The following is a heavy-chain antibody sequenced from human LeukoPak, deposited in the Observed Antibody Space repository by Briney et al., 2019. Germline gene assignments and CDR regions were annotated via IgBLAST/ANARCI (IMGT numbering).Heavy chain of an antibody. CDR3: ARDRGYSGSYIVDY. CDR2: ISYDGSNK. Sequence: PGGSLRLSCAASGFTFSSYAMHWVRQAPGKGLEWVAVISYDGSNKYYADSVKGRFTISRDNSKNTLYLQMNSLRAEDTAAYYCARDRGYSGSYIVDYWGQGTLVTVSS. V-gene: IGHV3-30*04. D-gene: IGHD1-26*01. CDR1: GFTFSSYA. J-gene: IGHJ4*02.